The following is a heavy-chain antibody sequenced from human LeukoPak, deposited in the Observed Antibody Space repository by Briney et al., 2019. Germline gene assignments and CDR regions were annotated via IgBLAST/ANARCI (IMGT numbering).Heavy chain of an antibody. Sequence: SETLSLTCTVSGYSISSGYYWGWIRQPPGKGLEWIGSIYHSGSTYYNPSLKSRVTISVDTSKNQFSLKLSSVTAADTAVYYCARGYSGYDFWYYYYYMDVWGKGTTVTVSS. CDR3: ARGYSGYDFWYYYYYMDV. V-gene: IGHV4-38-2*02. J-gene: IGHJ6*03. D-gene: IGHD5-12*01. CDR2: IYHSGST. CDR1: GYSISSGYY.